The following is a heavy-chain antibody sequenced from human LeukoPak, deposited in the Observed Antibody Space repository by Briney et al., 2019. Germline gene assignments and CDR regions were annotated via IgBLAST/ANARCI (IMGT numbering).Heavy chain of an antibody. J-gene: IGHJ4*02. CDR2: TYYRSKWYN. D-gene: IGHD6-19*01. CDR3: ARVRLGYSSDWWYFDY. Sequence: SQTLSLTCAISGDSVSSNSAALNWIRQSPSRGLEWLGRTYYRSKWYNDYAVSVKSRITINPDTSKNQFSLQLNSVTPEDTAVYYCARVRLGYSSDWWYFDYWGQGTLVTVSS. V-gene: IGHV6-1*01. CDR1: GDSVSSNSAA.